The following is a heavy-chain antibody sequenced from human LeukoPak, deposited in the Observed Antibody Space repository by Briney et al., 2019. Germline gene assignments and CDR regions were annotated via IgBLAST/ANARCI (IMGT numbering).Heavy chain of an antibody. D-gene: IGHD7-27*01. CDR3: ARGLNWGSGDSFDI. CDR2: INPNSGGT. J-gene: IGHJ3*02. V-gene: IGHV1-2*02. CDR1: GYTFTGYY. Sequence: ASVKVSCKASGYTFTGYYMHWVRQAPGQGLEWMGWINPNSGGTNYAQKFQGRVTMTRDTSISTAYMDLSRLRSDDTAVYYCARGLNWGSGDSFDIWGQGTMVTVSS.